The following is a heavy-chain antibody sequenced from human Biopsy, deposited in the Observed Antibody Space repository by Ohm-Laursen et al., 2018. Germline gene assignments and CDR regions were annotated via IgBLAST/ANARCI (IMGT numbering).Heavy chain of an antibody. CDR2: ISYTWGF. J-gene: IGHJ4*02. V-gene: IGHV4-59*01. D-gene: IGHD2-2*01. CDR3: ARMPHFDY. Sequence: ETLSLTCPVSGGSIRGSHWSWIRKPPGQGLEWLAYISYTWGFTSNHSLNGRATMSLDTSKNQFSLRLIYVTAADTAVYYCARMPHFDYWGQGILVTVSS. CDR1: GGSIRGSH.